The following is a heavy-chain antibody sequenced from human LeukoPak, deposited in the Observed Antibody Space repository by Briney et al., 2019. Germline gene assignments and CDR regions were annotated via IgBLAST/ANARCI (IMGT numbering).Heavy chain of an antibody. CDR3: ARGQGGDYGDYGAAFDI. CDR2: ISAYNGNT. D-gene: IGHD4-17*01. Sequence: ASVKVSCKASGYTFTSYGIRWVRPAPGQGLEWMGWISAYNGNTNYAQKLQGRVTMTTDTSTSTAYMELRSLRSDDTAVYYCARGQGGDYGDYGAAFDIWGQGTMVTVSS. V-gene: IGHV1-18*01. J-gene: IGHJ3*02. CDR1: GYTFTSYG.